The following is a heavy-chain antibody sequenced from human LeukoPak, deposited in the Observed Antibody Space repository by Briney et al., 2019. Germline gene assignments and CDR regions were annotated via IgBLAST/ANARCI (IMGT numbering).Heavy chain of an antibody. Sequence: GGSLRLSCAASGFTFSSYSMNWVRQAPGKGLEWVSSISSSSSYIYYADSVKGRFTISRNNAKDSLYLQMNSLRAEDTAVYYCARAYCSGGSCYPFDYWGQGTLVTVSS. V-gene: IGHV3-21*01. D-gene: IGHD2-15*01. CDR1: GFTFSSYS. CDR3: ARAYCSGGSCYPFDY. J-gene: IGHJ4*02. CDR2: ISSSSSYI.